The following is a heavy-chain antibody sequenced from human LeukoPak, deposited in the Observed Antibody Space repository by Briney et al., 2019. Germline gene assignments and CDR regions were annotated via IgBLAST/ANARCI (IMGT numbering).Heavy chain of an antibody. Sequence: ASVKASCKASGYTFTRYDINWVRQATGQGREWMGWMNPNSGNTGYAQKFQGRVTMTRDTSISTAYMELSRLRSDDTAVYYCARGCSSTSCSYYYMDVWGKGTTVTVSS. CDR1: GYTFTRYD. CDR3: ARGCSSTSCSYYYMDV. J-gene: IGHJ6*03. V-gene: IGHV1-8*01. D-gene: IGHD2-2*01. CDR2: MNPNSGNT.